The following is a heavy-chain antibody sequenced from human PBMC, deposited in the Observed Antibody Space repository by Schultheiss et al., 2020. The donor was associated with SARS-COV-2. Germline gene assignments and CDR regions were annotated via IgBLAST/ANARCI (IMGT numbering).Heavy chain of an antibody. D-gene: IGHD3-16*02. J-gene: IGHJ4*02. Sequence: SETLSLTCTVSGGSISSYYWSWIRQPPGKGLEWIGYIYYSGSTNYNPSLKSRVTISVDTSKNQFSLKLSSVTAADTAVYYCARGRYDYVWGSYRRYEDYWGQGTLVTVSS. CDR1: GGSISSYY. CDR3: ARGRYDYVWGSYRRYEDY. CDR2: IYYSGST. V-gene: IGHV4-59*01.